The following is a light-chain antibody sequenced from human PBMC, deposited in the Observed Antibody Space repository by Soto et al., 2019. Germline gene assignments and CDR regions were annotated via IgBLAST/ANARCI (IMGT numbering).Light chain of an antibody. CDR1: SGSIASNY. Sequence: NFMLTQPHSVSESPGKTVTISCTRSSGSIASNYVQWYQLRPGSAPTTVVFEDNERPSGVPDRFSGSIDRSSNSASLTISGLRTEDEADYYCQSYDTTNVVFGGGTQLTVL. CDR3: QSYDTTNVV. J-gene: IGLJ2*01. CDR2: EDN. V-gene: IGLV6-57*04.